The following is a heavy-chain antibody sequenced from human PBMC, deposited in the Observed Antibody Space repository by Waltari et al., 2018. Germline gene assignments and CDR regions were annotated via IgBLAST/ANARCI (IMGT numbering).Heavy chain of an antibody. Sequence: QVQLVQSGAEVKKPVSSVKVSCKASGGTFSSYAISWVRQDPGQGREWMGGIIPSVGTANYAQNVRGRVTMTADESTSTAYMELSSLRSEETAVYYCARGPADIVLMVYAINWFDPWGQGTLVTVSS. J-gene: IGHJ5*02. D-gene: IGHD2-8*01. V-gene: IGHV1-69*01. CDR2: IIPSVGTA. CDR3: ARGPADIVLMVYAINWFDP. CDR1: GGTFSSYA.